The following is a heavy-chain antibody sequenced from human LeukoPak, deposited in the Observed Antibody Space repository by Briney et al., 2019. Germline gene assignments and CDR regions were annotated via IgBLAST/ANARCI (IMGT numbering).Heavy chain of an antibody. D-gene: IGHD2-2*01. J-gene: IGHJ4*02. CDR2: ISSSSSYI. V-gene: IGHV3-21*01. Sequence: PGGSLRLSCAASGFTFSSYSMNWVRQAPGKGLEWVSSISSSSSYIYYADSVKGRFTISRDNAKNSLYLQMNSLRAEDTAVYYCARSPADIVVVPAVSLDYWGQGTLVTVSS. CDR3: ARSPADIVVVPAVSLDY. CDR1: GFTFSSYS.